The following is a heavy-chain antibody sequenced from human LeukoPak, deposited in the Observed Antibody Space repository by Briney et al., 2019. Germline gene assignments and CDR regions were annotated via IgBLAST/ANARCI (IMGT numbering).Heavy chain of an antibody. Sequence: GASVKVSCKASGGTFSSYAISWVRQAPGQGLEWMGGIIPIFGTANYAQKFQGRVTITADKSTSTAYMELSSLRSEDTAVYYCARAPQGSGIHFDYWGQGTLVTVSS. D-gene: IGHD3-10*01. CDR1: GGTFSSYA. CDR3: ARAPQGSGIHFDY. CDR2: IIPIFGTA. V-gene: IGHV1-69*06. J-gene: IGHJ4*02.